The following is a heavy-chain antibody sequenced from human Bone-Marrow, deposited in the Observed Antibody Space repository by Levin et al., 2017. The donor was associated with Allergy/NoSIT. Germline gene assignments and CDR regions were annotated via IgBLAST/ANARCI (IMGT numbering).Heavy chain of an antibody. V-gene: IGHV3-53*01. J-gene: IGHJ4*02. CDR3: ARDGDYGAGFFDY. CDR1: GLIVSDTY. Sequence: LSLTCAASGLIVSDTYLSWVRQSPGKGLEWVSTIFRGGNTYYANSVMGRFTISRDDSKNTLYLQMNSLTTDDSALYYCARDGDYGAGFFDYWGQGTLVAVSS. CDR2: IFRGGNT. D-gene: IGHD4/OR15-4a*01.